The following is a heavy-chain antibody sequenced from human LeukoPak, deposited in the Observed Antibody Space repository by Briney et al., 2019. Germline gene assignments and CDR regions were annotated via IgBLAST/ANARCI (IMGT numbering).Heavy chain of an antibody. Sequence: SETLSLTCTVSGGSISSYYWSWIRQPPGKGLEWIGYIYCSGSTNYNPSLKSRVTISVDTSKNQFSLKLSSLTAADTAVYYCARDEGGTFDYWGQGTLVTVSS. CDR2: IYCSGST. CDR1: GGSISSYY. V-gene: IGHV4-59*01. D-gene: IGHD3-16*01. CDR3: ARDEGGTFDY. J-gene: IGHJ4*02.